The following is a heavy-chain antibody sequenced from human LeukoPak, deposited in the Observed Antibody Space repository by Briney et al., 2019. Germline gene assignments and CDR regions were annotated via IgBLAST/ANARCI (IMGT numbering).Heavy chain of an antibody. CDR2: INHSGST. V-gene: IGHV4-34*01. J-gene: IGHJ4*02. Sequence: SETLSLTCAVHGGSFSGYYWSWIRQLPGKGLEWIGEINHSGSTNYNPSLKSRVTISVDTSKNQFSLKLSSVTAADTAVYYCLLNYDILTGYYTDYWGQGTLVTVSS. D-gene: IGHD3-9*01. CDR3: LLNYDILTGYYTDY. CDR1: GGSFSGYY.